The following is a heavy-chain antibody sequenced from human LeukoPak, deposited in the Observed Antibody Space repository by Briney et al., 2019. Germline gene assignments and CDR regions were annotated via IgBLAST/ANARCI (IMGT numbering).Heavy chain of an antibody. Sequence: GGSLRLSCAASGFTFSSNWMSWVCQAPGKGLEWVANIKQHGSEEYYVDSVKGRFTISRDNAKNSLYLQMNSLRDEDTAVYYCAREGGESYGMDVWGKGTTVTVSS. J-gene: IGHJ6*04. CDR1: GFTFSSNW. CDR3: AREGGESYGMDV. V-gene: IGHV3-7*03. CDR2: IKQHGSEE. D-gene: IGHD3-10*01.